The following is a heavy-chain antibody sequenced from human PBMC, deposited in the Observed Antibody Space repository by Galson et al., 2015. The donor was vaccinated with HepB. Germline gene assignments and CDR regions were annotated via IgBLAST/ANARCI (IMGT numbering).Heavy chain of an antibody. J-gene: IGHJ6*03. Sequence: CAISGDSVSSNSAAWNWIRQSPSRGLEWLGRTYYRSKWYNDYAVSVKSRITINPDTSKNQFSLQLNSVTPEDTAVYYCAREIEVVPSTLYYYYYMDVWGKGTTVTVSS. V-gene: IGHV6-1*01. D-gene: IGHD2-2*01. CDR1: GDSVSSNSAA. CDR2: TYYRSKWYN. CDR3: AREIEVVPSTLYYYYYMDV.